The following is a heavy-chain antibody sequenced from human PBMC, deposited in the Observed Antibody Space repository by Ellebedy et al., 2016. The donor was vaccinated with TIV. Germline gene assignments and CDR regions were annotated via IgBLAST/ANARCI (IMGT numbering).Heavy chain of an antibody. CDR2: TKHVGSEQ. CDR1: GFTFSSYW. D-gene: IGHD7-27*01. V-gene: IGHV3-7*01. Sequence: GESLKISCAASGFTFSSYWMDWVRQAAATALDRVANTKHVGSEQSDVDSVMGRFTISRENAKNSLYLQMNSLRAEDTAVYYGARGGNWDIDYWGQGILVTVSS. CDR3: ARGGNWDIDY. J-gene: IGHJ4*02.